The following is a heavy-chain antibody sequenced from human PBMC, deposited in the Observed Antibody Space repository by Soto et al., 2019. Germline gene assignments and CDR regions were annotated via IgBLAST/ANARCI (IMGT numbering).Heavy chain of an antibody. Sequence: LRLSCAASGFTFSSDWMHWVRQAPGKGLVWVSRINTDGSGTTYADSVKGRFTISRDNAKNMVYLQMNSLRAEDTALYYCARHHDAGYYFDYWGQGILVTVSS. D-gene: IGHD3-16*01. CDR2: INTDGSGT. J-gene: IGHJ4*02. CDR3: ARHHDAGYYFDY. CDR1: GFTFSSDW. V-gene: IGHV3-74*01.